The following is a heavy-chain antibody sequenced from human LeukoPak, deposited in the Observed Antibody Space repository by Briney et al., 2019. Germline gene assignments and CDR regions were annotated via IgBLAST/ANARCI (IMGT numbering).Heavy chain of an antibody. CDR3: ARVPSYYDYVWGSYRYDALDI. CDR1: GYSISSGYY. V-gene: IGHV4-38-2*01. CDR2: IYHSGST. Sequence: SETLSLTCAVSGYSISSGYYWGWIRQPPGKGLEWIGSIYHSGSTYYNPSLKSRVTISVDTSKNQFSLKLSSVTAADTAVYYCARVPSYYDYVWGSYRYDALDIWGQGTMVTVSS. D-gene: IGHD3-16*02. J-gene: IGHJ3*02.